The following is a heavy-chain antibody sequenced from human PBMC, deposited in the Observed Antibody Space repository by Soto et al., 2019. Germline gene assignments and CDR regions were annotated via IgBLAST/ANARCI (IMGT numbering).Heavy chain of an antibody. CDR1: GDTIRGSSYY. J-gene: IGHJ4*02. CDR3: ARQRTTVVTQADFDH. Sequence: SATVVLSCIGSGDTIRGSSYYWGWVGRPPGKVVEWIGRIYYSGRPCYNPSFQIRVPISIDTSKNQFSLKLSSVTATDTAVYYWARQRTTVVTQADFDHWGQGALVTVSS. V-gene: IGHV4-39*01. D-gene: IGHD2-21*02. CDR2: IYYSGRP.